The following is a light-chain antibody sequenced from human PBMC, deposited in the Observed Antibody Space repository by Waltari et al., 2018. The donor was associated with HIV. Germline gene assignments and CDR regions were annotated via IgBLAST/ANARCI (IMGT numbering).Light chain of an antibody. CDR2: ASS. Sequence: DIYIIQSQSSLSASIGDHTTITCQTSQYVKMYLNWYQQKPGKAPVRLIVASSTLHTGVPSRCSASASGTTYSLAISSLQPNDIATYCWRQTFTAPLTFGAGTKVEI. CDR3: RQTFTAPLT. CDR1: QYVKMY. J-gene: IGKJ4*01. V-gene: IGKV1-39*01.